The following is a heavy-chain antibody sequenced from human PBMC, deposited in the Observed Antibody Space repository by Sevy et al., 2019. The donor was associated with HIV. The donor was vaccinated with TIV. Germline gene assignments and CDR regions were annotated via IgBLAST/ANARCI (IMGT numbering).Heavy chain of an antibody. V-gene: IGHV3-74*01. CDR2: VKYDGSVT. Sequence: GGSLRLSCTASGFTFSNFWMHWVRQAPGKGLVWVAHVKYDGSVTDYADSVQCRFTISRDNAKDTLYMHVRGLRAEDTAVYYCTRAASGAAFDYWGQGTLVTVSS. CDR1: GFTFSNFW. CDR3: TRAASGAAFDY. J-gene: IGHJ4*02.